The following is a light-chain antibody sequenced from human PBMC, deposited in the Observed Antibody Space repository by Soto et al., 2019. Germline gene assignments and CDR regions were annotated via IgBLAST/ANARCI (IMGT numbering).Light chain of an antibody. CDR3: QQSYTTPRT. CDR1: QSISSY. V-gene: IGKV1-39*01. J-gene: IGKJ1*01. CDR2: AAS. Sequence: DIAMTQSPSYLSASVGDRVTITCRASQSISSYLNWYQQKPGNAPNLLIYAASTLQSGVPSRFSAYGSETDFTLTISNLQAEDFATYYCQQSYTTPRTFGQGTKVEVK.